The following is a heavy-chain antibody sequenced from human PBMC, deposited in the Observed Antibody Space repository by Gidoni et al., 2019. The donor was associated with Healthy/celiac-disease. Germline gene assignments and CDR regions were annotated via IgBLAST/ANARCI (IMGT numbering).Heavy chain of an antibody. J-gene: IGHJ3*02. CDR2: IRGSGGST. CDR1: GFTFSSYA. D-gene: IGHD1-26*01. V-gene: IGHV3-23*01. CDR3: AKDRGSYDLAVDAFDI. Sequence: EVQLLESGGGLVQPGGSLRLSCAASGFTFSSYAMSWVRQAPGKGLEWVSAIRGSGGSTYYADSVKGRFTISRDNSKNTLYLQMNSLRAEDTAVYYCAKDRGSYDLAVDAFDIWGQGTMVTVSS.